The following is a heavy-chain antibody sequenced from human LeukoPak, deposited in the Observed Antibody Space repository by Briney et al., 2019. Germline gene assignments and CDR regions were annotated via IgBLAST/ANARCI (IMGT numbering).Heavy chain of an antibody. CDR3: SGVRDGGLGEAFDI. V-gene: IGHV1-18*01. D-gene: IGHD3-10*01. J-gene: IGHJ3*02. CDR1: GYTFTSYG. CDR2: ISAYNGNT. Sequence: ASVKVSCKASGYTFTSYGISWVRQAPGQGLEWMGWISAYNGNTNYAQKLQGRVTMTTDTSNSTANMELRKLRSDDTAVSDCSGVRDGGLGEAFDIWGQGTMVTVSS.